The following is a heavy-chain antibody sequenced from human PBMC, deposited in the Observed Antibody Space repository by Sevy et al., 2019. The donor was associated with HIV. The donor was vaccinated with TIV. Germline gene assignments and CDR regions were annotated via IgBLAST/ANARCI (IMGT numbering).Heavy chain of an antibody. V-gene: IGHV3-30-3*01. CDR2: ISYDGSNK. Sequence: GGSLRLSCAASGFTFSSYAMHWVRQAPGKGLEWVAVISYDGSNKHYADSVKGRFTISRDNSKNALYLQMNSLRAEDTAVYSCALERLSSDVAEYFENWGQGTLVTVSS. J-gene: IGHJ1*01. CDR1: GFTFSSYA. CDR3: ALERLSSDVAEYFEN. D-gene: IGHD1-1*01.